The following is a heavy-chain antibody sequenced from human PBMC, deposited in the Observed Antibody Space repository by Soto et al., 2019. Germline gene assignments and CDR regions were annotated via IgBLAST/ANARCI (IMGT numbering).Heavy chain of an antibody. D-gene: IGHD3-10*01. CDR3: AREVQVHTPAFVY. CDR1: GGTFNTYA. Sequence: QVQLVQSGAEMKKPGSSVKVSCQSSGGTFNTYAMNWVRQAPGQGPEWMGDISPMFGAANYAPKFRGRVTITADESTGTSYLQLSSWTSEDTALYFCAREVQVHTPAFVYWGQGTLVTVSS. V-gene: IGHV1-69*19. J-gene: IGHJ4*02. CDR2: ISPMFGAA.